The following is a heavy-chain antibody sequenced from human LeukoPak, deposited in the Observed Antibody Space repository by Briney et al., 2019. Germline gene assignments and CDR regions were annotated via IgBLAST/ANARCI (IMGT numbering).Heavy chain of an antibody. V-gene: IGHV1-2*02. CDR1: GYTFTDYY. J-gene: IGHJ4*02. D-gene: IGHD3-9*01. Sequence: ASVKVSCKASGYTFTDYYMHWVRQAPGQGLEWMGWINPKSGGTKYAQKFEARVTMNRDTSISTAYMELSRLRFDDTAVYYCARSPDILTGEKFDYWGQGTLVTVSS. CDR3: ARSPDILTGEKFDY. CDR2: INPKSGGT.